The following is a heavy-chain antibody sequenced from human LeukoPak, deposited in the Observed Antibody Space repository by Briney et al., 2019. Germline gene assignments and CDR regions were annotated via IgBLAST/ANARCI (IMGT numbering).Heavy chain of an antibody. D-gene: IGHD4-23*01. CDR3: ASYYGGNSEEDAFDI. Sequence: KSSETLSLTCTVSGGSISSSSYYWGWIRQPPGKGLEWIGSIYYSGSTYYNPSLKSRVTISVDTSKNQFSLKLSSVTAADTAVYYCASYYGGNSEEDAFDIWGQGTMVTVSS. V-gene: IGHV4-39*07. CDR2: IYYSGST. CDR1: GGSISSSSYY. J-gene: IGHJ3*02.